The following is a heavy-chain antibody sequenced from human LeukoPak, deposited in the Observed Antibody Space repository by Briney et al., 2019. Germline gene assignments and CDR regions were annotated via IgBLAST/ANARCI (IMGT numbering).Heavy chain of an antibody. D-gene: IGHD3-22*01. CDR3: ARPMIFYDSSGPYFDY. CDR1: GFTFSSYA. V-gene: IGHV3-30*04. J-gene: IGHJ4*02. Sequence: GGSLRLSCAASGFTFSSYAMHWVRQAPGKGLEWVAVILYDGSNKYYADSVKGRFTISRDNSKNTLYLQMNSLRAEDTAVYYCARPMIFYDSSGPYFDYWGQGTLVTVSS. CDR2: ILYDGSNK.